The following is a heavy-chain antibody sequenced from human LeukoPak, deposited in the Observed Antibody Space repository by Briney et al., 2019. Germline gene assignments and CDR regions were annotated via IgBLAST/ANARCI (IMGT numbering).Heavy chain of an antibody. J-gene: IGHJ4*02. D-gene: IGHD3-22*01. Sequence: ASVKVSCKASGYTFTSYGISWVGQAPGQGLEWMGWISAYNGNTNYAQKLQGRVTMTTDTSTSTAYMELRSLRSDDTAVYYCARVNYYDSSGSFDYWGQGTLVTVSS. CDR1: GYTFTSYG. CDR2: ISAYNGNT. CDR3: ARVNYYDSSGSFDY. V-gene: IGHV1-18*01.